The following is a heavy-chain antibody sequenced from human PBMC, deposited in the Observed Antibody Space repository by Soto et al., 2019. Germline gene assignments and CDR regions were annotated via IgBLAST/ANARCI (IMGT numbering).Heavy chain of an antibody. J-gene: IGHJ4*02. V-gene: IGHV3-23*01. CDR3: AKVRRFGELRSLY. Sequence: PGGSLRLSCAASGFTFSSYWMHWVRQAPGKGLEWVSRIGVSGDTTNYADSVKGRFTISRDNSKNTLYLQMGSLRAEETAVYYCAKVRRFGELRSLYWGQGTLVTVSS. D-gene: IGHD3-10*01. CDR1: GFTFSSYW. CDR2: IGVSGDTT.